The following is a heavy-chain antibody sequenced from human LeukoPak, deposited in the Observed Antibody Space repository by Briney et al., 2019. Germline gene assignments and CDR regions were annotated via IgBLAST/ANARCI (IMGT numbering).Heavy chain of an antibody. D-gene: IGHD2-21*01. J-gene: IGHJ5*02. CDR3: ARSHSRWFDP. Sequence: GASVKVSCKASGGTFSSYAISWVRQAPGQGLEWMGGIIPIFGTANYAQKFQGRVTITTDESTSTAYMELSSLTSEDTAVYYCARSHSRWFDPWGQGTLVTVSS. CDR2: IIPIFGTA. V-gene: IGHV1-69*05. CDR1: GGTFSSYA.